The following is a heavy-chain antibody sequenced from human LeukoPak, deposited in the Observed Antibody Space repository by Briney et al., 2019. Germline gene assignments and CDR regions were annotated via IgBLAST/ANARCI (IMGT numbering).Heavy chain of an antibody. CDR2: ISGSGGST. CDR1: GFTFSNYA. V-gene: IGHV3-23*01. Sequence: GGSLRLSCAASGFTFSNYAMSWVRQAPGKGLEWVSGISGSGGSTYYADSVKGRFTISRDNSKNTLYLQMNSLRAEDTAVYYCARGLCSGGSCYSPWYWGQGTLVTVSS. J-gene: IGHJ4*02. CDR3: ARGLCSGGSCYSPWY. D-gene: IGHD2-15*01.